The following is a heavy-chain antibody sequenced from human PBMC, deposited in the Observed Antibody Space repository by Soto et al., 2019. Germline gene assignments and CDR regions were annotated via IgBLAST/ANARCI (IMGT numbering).Heavy chain of an antibody. CDR3: ARAELHNLYYYYAMDV. D-gene: IGHD3-10*01. CDR2: IYPGDSDT. J-gene: IGHJ6*02. CDR1: GYSFTSYW. Sequence: PGESLKISCKGSGYSFTSYWIGWVRQMPGKGLEWMGIIYPGDSDTRYSPSFQGQVTISADKSISTAYLQWSSLKASDTAMYYCARAELHNLYYYYAMDVWGQGTMVTVSS. V-gene: IGHV5-51*01.